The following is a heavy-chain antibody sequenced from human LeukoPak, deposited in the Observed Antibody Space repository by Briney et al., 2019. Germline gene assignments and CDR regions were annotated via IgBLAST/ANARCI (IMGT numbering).Heavy chain of an antibody. V-gene: IGHV5-51*01. CDR3: ARRNYYDSRGYYCDY. CDR1: GYGFTNYW. D-gene: IGHD3-22*01. CDR2: IYPGDSDT. Sequence: GESLKISCKGSGYGFTNYWIGWVRQMPGKGLEWMGIIYPGDSDTRYSPSFQGQVTFSADKSITTAYLQWSSLKASDTAMYYCARRNYYDSRGYYCDYWGQGTLVTVSS. J-gene: IGHJ4*02.